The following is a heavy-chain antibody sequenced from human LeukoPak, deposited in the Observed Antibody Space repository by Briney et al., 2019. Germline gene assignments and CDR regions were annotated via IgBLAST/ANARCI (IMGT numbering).Heavy chain of an antibody. J-gene: IGHJ4*02. V-gene: IGHV3-66*01. CDR3: ASGITAEESVAIDY. CDR1: GFTVSGNY. D-gene: IGHD6-13*01. Sequence: PGGSLRLSCEVSGFTVSGNYMSWVRQAPGKGLDWVSIIYSGGNTYYADSVKGRFTISRDNSKNTLYLQLNNLRAEDTAVYYCASGITAEESVAIDYWGQGTLVTVSS. CDR2: IYSGGNT.